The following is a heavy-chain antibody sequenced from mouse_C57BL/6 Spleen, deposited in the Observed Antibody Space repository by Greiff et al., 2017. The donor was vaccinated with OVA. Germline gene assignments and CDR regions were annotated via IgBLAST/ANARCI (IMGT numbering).Heavy chain of an antibody. CDR2: IRSKSNNYAT. D-gene: IGHD1-1*02. J-gene: IGHJ4*01. V-gene: IGHV10-1*01. CDR3: VRHGDYGLYYYAMDY. Sequence: EVKLVESGGGLVQPKGSLKLSCAASGFSFNTYAMNWVRQAPGKGLEWVARIRSKSNNYATYYADSVKDRFTISRDDSESMLYLQMNNLKTEDTAMYYCVRHGDYGLYYYAMDYWGQGTSVTVSS. CDR1: GFSFNTYA.